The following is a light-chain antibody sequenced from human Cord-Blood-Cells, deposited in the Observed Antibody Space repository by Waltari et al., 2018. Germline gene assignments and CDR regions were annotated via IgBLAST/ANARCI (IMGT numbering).Light chain of an antibody. CDR2: DVS. CDR1: SSDVGGYNY. CDR3: SSYTSSSTLV. Sequence: GSPGQSITISCTGTSSDVGGYNYVSWYQQHPGKAPKLMIYDVSNRPSGVSNRFSGSKSGNMASLTISGLQAEDEADYYCSSYTSSSTLVFGGGTKLTVL. J-gene: IGLJ2*01. V-gene: IGLV2-14*04.